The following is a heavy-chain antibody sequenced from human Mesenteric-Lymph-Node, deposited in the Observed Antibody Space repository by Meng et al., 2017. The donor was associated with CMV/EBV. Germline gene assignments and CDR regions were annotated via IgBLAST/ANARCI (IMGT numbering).Heavy chain of an antibody. CDR2: IYSGGTT. D-gene: IGHD4/OR15-4a*01. Sequence: SGFNVSSNYMSWVRQAPGKGLEWVSVIYSGGTTYYLDSLKGRFTISRDNSKNTVYLQMNSLRAEDTAVYYCARGRGADYRDHFRPFDYWGQGTLVTVSS. V-gene: IGHV3-66*01. CDR1: GFNVSSNY. CDR3: ARGRGADYRDHFRPFDY. J-gene: IGHJ4*02.